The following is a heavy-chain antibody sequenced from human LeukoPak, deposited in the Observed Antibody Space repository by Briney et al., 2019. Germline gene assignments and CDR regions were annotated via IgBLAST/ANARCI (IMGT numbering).Heavy chain of an antibody. J-gene: IGHJ6*02. Sequence: GGSLRLSCAASGFTFSDYYMSWVRQTPGKGLEGVSYISSSGSTIYYADSVKGRFTISRDNAKNSLSLQMNSLRAEDTAVYYCARDKYYARASYGMDVWGQGTTVTVSS. D-gene: IGHD1-26*01. V-gene: IGHV3-11*01. CDR3: ARDKYYARASYGMDV. CDR1: GFTFSDYY. CDR2: ISSSGSTI.